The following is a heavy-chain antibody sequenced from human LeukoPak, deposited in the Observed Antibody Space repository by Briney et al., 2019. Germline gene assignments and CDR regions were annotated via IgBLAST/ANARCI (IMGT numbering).Heavy chain of an antibody. Sequence: SETLSLTCTVSGGSISSSSYYWGWIRQPPGKGLGWIGSIYYSGSTYYNPSLKSRVTISVDTSKNQFSLKLSSVTAADTAVYYCARLDGSAKATVVTLGSFDIWGPGIMVTVSS. D-gene: IGHD4-23*01. CDR3: ARLDGSAKATVVTLGSFDI. J-gene: IGHJ3*02. V-gene: IGHV4-39*01. CDR1: GGSISSSSYY. CDR2: IYYSGST.